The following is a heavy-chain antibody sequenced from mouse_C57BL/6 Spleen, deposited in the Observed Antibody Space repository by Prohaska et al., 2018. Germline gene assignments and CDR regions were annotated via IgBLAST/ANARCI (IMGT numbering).Heavy chain of an antibody. D-gene: IGHD1-1*01. Sequence: EVKLEESGGGLVQPGGSMKLSCVASGFTFSNYWMNWVRQSPEKGLEWVAQIRLKSDNYATQYAESAKVRFTISRDDSKSSVYLQINNLRAEDTGMYYCTGPGRSLGDWGQGTTRTVSS. V-gene: IGHV6-3*01. CDR1: GFTFSNYW. CDR2: IRLKSDNYAT. CDR3: TGPGRSLGD. J-gene: IGHJ2*01.